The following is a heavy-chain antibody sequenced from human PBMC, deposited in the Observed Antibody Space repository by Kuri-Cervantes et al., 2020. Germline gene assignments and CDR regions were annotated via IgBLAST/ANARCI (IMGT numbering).Heavy chain of an antibody. CDR3: ARLYCSSTSCSFFDY. Sequence: GESLKISCVASGFTVSSNYMSWVRQAPGKGLEWVSIIYSGGSTFYADSVKGRFTISRDNSKNTLYLQMNSLRAEDTAVYYCARLYCSSTSCSFFDYWGQGTLVTVSS. D-gene: IGHD2-2*01. CDR2: IYSGGST. V-gene: IGHV3-53*01. CDR1: GFTVSSNY. J-gene: IGHJ4*02.